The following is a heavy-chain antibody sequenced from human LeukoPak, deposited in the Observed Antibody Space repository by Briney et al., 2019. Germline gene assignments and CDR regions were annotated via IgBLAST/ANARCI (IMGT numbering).Heavy chain of an antibody. J-gene: IGHJ4*02. CDR3: AKDQEDIVVVVAATFDY. V-gene: IGHV3-23*01. D-gene: IGHD2-15*01. CDR1: GFTFSSYA. Sequence: GGSLRLSCAASGFTFSSYAMSWVRQAPGKGLDWVSAISGSGGSTYYADSVKGRFTISRDNSKNTLYLQMNSLRAEDTAVYYCAKDQEDIVVVVAATFDYWGQGTLVTVSS. CDR2: ISGSGGST.